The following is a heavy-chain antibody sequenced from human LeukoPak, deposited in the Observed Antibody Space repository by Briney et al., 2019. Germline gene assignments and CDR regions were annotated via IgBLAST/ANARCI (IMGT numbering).Heavy chain of an antibody. CDR1: GFTFSSCW. V-gene: IGHV3-7*01. D-gene: IGHD5-12*01. Sequence: PGGSLRLSCAASGFTFSSCWMNWVRQAPGKGLEWVANIKEDGSEKYYLDSVKGRFTISRDNAKNSLYLQMNSLRAEDTAVYYCARSRWWIYDYWGQGILVTVSS. CDR2: IKEDGSEK. CDR3: ARSRWWIYDY. J-gene: IGHJ4*02.